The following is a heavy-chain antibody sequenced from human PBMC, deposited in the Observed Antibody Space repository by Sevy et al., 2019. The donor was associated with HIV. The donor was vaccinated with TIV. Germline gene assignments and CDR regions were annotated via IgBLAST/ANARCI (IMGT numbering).Heavy chain of an antibody. Sequence: GGPLRLSCAASGFTFSSYWMHWVRQAPGKGLVWVSRINSDGSSTSYADSVKGRFTISRDNAKNTLYLQMNSLRAEDTAVYYCARDRRRFLGYCSGGSCPYDAFDIWGQGTMVTVSS. J-gene: IGHJ3*02. CDR2: INSDGSST. CDR3: ARDRRRFLGYCSGGSCPYDAFDI. V-gene: IGHV3-74*01. CDR1: GFTFSSYW. D-gene: IGHD2-15*01.